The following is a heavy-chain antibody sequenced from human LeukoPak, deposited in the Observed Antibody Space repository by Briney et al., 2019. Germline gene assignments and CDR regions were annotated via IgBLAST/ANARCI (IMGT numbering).Heavy chain of an antibody. Sequence: GGSLRPSCAASGFTFSSYAMHWVRQAPGKGLEYVSAISSNGGSTYYANSVKGRFTISRDNSKNTLYLQMGSLRAEDMAVYYCARGLWTGDDDAFDIWGQGTMVTVSS. CDR3: ARGLWTGDDDAFDI. J-gene: IGHJ3*02. V-gene: IGHV3-64*01. CDR2: ISSNGGST. D-gene: IGHD2-21*01. CDR1: GFTFSSYA.